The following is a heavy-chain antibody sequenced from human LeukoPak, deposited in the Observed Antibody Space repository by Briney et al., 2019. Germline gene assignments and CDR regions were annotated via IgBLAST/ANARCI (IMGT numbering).Heavy chain of an antibody. J-gene: IGHJ4*02. Sequence: PSETLSLTCTVSGGSISTYYWSWIRQPPGKGLEGIGYVYYSGSTNYNPSLKSRVTISVDTSKNHFSLKLSSVTAADTAVYYCARDRNGGWYYYDSSGYYSDYWGQGTLVTVSS. V-gene: IGHV4-59*12. D-gene: IGHD3-22*01. CDR1: GGSISTYY. CDR2: VYYSGST. CDR3: ARDRNGGWYYYDSSGYYSDY.